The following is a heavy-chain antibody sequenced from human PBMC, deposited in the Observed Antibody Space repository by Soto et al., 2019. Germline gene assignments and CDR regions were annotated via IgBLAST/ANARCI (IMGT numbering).Heavy chain of an antibody. CDR3: AKSVERQQLGTGLWFDS. V-gene: IGHV3-43*01. CDR2: ISWDGGST. J-gene: IGHJ5*01. Sequence: EVQLVESGGVVVQPGGSLRLSCAASGFTFDDYTMHWVRQAPGKGLEWVSLISWDGGSTYYADSVKGRFTISRDNSKNSLYLQRNSLRTEDTALYYCAKSVERQQLGTGLWFDSWGQGTLVAVSS. CDR1: GFTFDDYT. D-gene: IGHD6-13*01.